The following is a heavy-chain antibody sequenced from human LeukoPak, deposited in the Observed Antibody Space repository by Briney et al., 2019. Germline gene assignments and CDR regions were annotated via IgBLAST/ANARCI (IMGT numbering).Heavy chain of an antibody. Sequence: SETLSLTCSVSGGSLRNYYWNWVRQPAGKGLEWIGRIYTSESTNYNPSLKSRVTMSVDSSKNQFSLKLSSVTAADTAVYFCARGSDYDASLDSWGQGTLITVSS. D-gene: IGHD5-12*01. CDR1: GGSLRNYY. V-gene: IGHV4-4*07. J-gene: IGHJ4*02. CDR2: IYTSEST. CDR3: ARGSDYDASLDS.